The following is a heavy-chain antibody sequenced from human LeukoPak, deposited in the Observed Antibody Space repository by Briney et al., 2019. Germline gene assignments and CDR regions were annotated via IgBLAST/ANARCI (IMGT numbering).Heavy chain of an antibody. D-gene: IGHD3-22*01. CDR2: ISGSGGST. Sequence: GGSLRLSCAASGFTFSSYAMSWVRQAPGKGLEWVSAISGSGGSTYYADSVKGRFTISRDNSKNMLYLQMNSLRAEDTAVYYCAKPGGNYYDSSGYYSYWGQGTLVTVSS. CDR1: GFTFSSYA. V-gene: IGHV3-23*01. CDR3: AKPGGNYYDSSGYYSY. J-gene: IGHJ4*02.